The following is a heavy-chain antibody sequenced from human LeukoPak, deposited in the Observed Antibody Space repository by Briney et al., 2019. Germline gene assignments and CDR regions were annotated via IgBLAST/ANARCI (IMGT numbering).Heavy chain of an antibody. V-gene: IGHV1-18*01. J-gene: IGHJ3*02. CDR1: GYTFSNYG. Sequence: ASVKVSCKASGYTFSNYGISWVRQAPGQGLEWMGWISTYNGNTAYAQKFQGRVTMTTDTSTTTAYMELRSLKSDDTAVYHCARDWNCSSRSCVDTFDIWGQGTTVTVSS. D-gene: IGHD2-2*01. CDR3: ARDWNCSSRSCVDTFDI. CDR2: ISTYNGNT.